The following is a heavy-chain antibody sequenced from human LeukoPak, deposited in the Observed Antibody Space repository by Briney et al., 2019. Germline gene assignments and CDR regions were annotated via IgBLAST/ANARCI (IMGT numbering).Heavy chain of an antibody. CDR1: GYTFTSYY. CDR3: ARETDYYGSGSYYPFGY. V-gene: IGHV1-46*01. D-gene: IGHD3-10*01. CDR2: INPSGGST. J-gene: IGHJ4*02. Sequence: ASVKVSCKASGYTFTSYYMHWVRQAPGQGLEWMGIINPSGGSTSYAQKFQGRVTMTRDMSTSTVYMELSSLRSEDTAVYYCARETDYYGSGSYYPFGYWGQGTLVTVSS.